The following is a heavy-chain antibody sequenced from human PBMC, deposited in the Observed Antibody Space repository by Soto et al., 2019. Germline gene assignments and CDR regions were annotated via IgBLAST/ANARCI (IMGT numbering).Heavy chain of an antibody. D-gene: IGHD2-8*01. CDR3: ARDQAYGMDV. CDR2: ISNYNGDT. J-gene: IGHJ6*02. Sequence: QVQLVQSGAEVKKPGASMKVSCKASGYMFTNYGITWVRQAPGQGLEWMGWISNYNGDTNYAQKLQGRVTMTTDTSTSTVYMELRSLRSDDTAVYYCARDQAYGMDVWGQGTTVTVSS. CDR1: GYMFTNYG. V-gene: IGHV1-18*01.